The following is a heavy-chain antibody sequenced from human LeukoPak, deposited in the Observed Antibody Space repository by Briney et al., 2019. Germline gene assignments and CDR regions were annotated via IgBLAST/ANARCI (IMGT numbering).Heavy chain of an antibody. D-gene: IGHD1-1*01. Sequence: GESLKISCKGSGYSFTSYWIGWVRQMPGKGLEWMGIIYPGDSDTRYSPSFQGQVTISADKSISTASLQWSSLKASDPAMYYCARLISPWPLRNDDWFDPWGQGTLVTVSS. CDR1: GYSFTSYW. V-gene: IGHV5-51*01. CDR2: IYPGDSDT. CDR3: ARLISPWPLRNDDWFDP. J-gene: IGHJ5*02.